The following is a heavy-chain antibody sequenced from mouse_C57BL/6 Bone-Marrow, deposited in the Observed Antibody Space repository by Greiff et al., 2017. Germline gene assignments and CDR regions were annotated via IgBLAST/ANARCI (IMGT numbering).Heavy chain of an antibody. CDR2: ISSGSSTI. J-gene: IGHJ4*01. D-gene: IGHD2-5*01. CDR3: ERPATYSNYLFYAMDD. CDR1: GFTFSDYG. V-gene: IGHV5-17*01. Sequence: EVHLVESGGGLVKPGGSLKLSCAASGFTFSDYGMHWVRQAPEKGLEWVAYISSGSSTIYYADTVKGRFTISRDNAKNTLFLQMTSLRSEDTAMYYCERPATYSNYLFYAMDDWGQGTSVTVSS.